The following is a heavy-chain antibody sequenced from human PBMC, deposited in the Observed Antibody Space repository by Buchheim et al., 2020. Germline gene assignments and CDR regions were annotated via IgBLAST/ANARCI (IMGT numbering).Heavy chain of an antibody. V-gene: IGHV3-48*02. CDR3: ARDRSSLIDY. CDR2: INSVSSTM. Sequence: EVQLVESGGGLVQPGGSLRLSCAASGFTFSSYSMNWVRQAPGKGLEWISYINSVSSTMHYADSVKGRFTVSRDNVQKSLYLQMNSLRDEDTAVYYCARDRSSLIDYWGQGTL. D-gene: IGHD2-2*01. CDR1: GFTFSSYS. J-gene: IGHJ4*02.